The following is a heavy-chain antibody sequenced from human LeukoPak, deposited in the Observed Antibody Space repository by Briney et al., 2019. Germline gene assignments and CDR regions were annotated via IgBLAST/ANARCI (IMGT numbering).Heavy chain of an antibody. CDR1: GYTFTSFG. CDR2: VSAYNGNI. V-gene: IGHV1-18*01. CDR3: VRDLGTLERMIFSDY. D-gene: IGHD1-1*01. Sequence: RASVKVSCKASGYTFTSFGVSWVRQAPGQGLEWMGWVSAYNGNIQYAQKLQGRVTMTTDISTSTAYMDLRSLRSDDTAVYYCVRDLGTLERMIFSDYWGQGTLVTVSS. J-gene: IGHJ4*02.